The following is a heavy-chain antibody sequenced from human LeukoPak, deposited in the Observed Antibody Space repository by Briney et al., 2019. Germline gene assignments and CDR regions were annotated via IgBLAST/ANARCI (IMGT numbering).Heavy chain of an antibody. J-gene: IGHJ4*02. CDR3: AKGRDSYARTTTFDF. D-gene: IGHD5-18*01. Sequence: PGRSLRLSCAASGFTFDDYAMHWVRQAPGKGLEWVSGISWNSGKIGYADSVKGRFTISRDNAKNSLYLQMHSLRPEDTALYYCAKGRDSYARTTTFDFWGQGTLVTVSS. V-gene: IGHV3-9*01. CDR1: GFTFDDYA. CDR2: ISWNSGKI.